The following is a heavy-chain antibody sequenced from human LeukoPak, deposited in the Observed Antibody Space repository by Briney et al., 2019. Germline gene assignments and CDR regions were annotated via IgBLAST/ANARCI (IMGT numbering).Heavy chain of an antibody. CDR2: IYSGGST. CDR1: GFTFSDYY. Sequence: GGSLRLSCAASGFTFSDYYMSWIRQAPGKGLEWVSVIYSGGSTYYADSVKGRFTISRDNSKNTLYLQMNSLRAEDTAVYYCARDSPSTFGGVISYFDYWGQGTLVTVSS. CDR3: ARDSPSTFGGVISYFDY. V-gene: IGHV3-66*01. D-gene: IGHD3-16*02. J-gene: IGHJ4*02.